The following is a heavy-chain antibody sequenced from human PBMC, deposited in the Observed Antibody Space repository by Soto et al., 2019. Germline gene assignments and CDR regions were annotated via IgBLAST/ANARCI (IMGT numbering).Heavy chain of an antibody. CDR1: GYTFTSYG. V-gene: IGHV1-18*01. CDR3: ARGGDVNYYHGMDV. Sequence: QVQLVQSGGEVKKPGASVKLSCTASGYTFTSYGISWVRQAPGQGLGWMGWISAYNGKTNYAQNVQGRVTMTTDTSTRTAYMDRRSLRSDDTAVYYCARGGDVNYYHGMDVWGQGTTVTVSS. J-gene: IGHJ6*02. D-gene: IGHD5-12*01. CDR2: ISAYNGKT.